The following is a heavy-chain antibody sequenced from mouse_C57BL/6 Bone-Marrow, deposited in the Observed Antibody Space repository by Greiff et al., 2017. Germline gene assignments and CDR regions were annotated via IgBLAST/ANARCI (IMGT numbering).Heavy chain of an antibody. Sequence: EVKLVESGGGLVKPGGSLKLSCAASGFTFSDYGMHWVRQAPGKGLAWVAYLSSGSSTIYYADTVQGRCTISRDNAKNTLVLHMTSLRSEDTALYYWARHGLAGAMDYGGQGTSVTVSS. CDR3: ARHGLAGAMDY. J-gene: IGHJ4*01. CDR2: LSSGSSTI. CDR1: GFTFSDYG. V-gene: IGHV5-17*01.